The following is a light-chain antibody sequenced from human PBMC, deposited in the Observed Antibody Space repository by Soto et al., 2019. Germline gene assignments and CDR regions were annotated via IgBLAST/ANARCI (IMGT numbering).Light chain of an antibody. CDR2: GAS. Sequence: EIVMTQSPATLSVSPGERATLSCRASQSVSSNVAWYQQKPGQAPRLLIYGASTRATGIPARFSGSGSGTDFTLSIRRLRSADFAVYYCQLYPNWPPSITFGQATRLEIQ. V-gene: IGKV3-15*01. CDR1: QSVSSN. CDR3: QLYPNWPPSIT. J-gene: IGKJ5*01.